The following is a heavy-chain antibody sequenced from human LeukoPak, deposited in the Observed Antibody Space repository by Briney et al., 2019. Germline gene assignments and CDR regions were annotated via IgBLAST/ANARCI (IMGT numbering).Heavy chain of an antibody. V-gene: IGHV3-64D*06. CDR3: VREGLERRTNFDY. Sequence: GGSLRLSCSASGFTFTSHVMHWVRQAPGKGLQYVSGISMNVQTTYYAGSVKGRFTISRDSSKNTVYLQMNSLTAEDTAVYYCVREGLERRTNFDYWGQGTLASVSS. D-gene: IGHD1-1*01. CDR2: ISMNVQTT. J-gene: IGHJ4*02. CDR1: GFTFTSHV.